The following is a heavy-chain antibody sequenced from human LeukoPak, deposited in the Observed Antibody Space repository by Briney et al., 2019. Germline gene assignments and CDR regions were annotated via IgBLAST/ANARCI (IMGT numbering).Heavy chain of an antibody. D-gene: IGHD6-13*01. V-gene: IGHV3-48*01. CDR3: ARDHSSSSWYSYYYMDV. Sequence: TGGSLRLSCAASGFTFSSYSMNWVRQAPGKGLEWVSYISSSSSTIYYADSVKGRFTISRDNAKNSLYLQMNSLRAEDTAVYYCARDHSSSSWYSYYYMDVWGKGTTVTVSS. CDR2: ISSSSSTI. J-gene: IGHJ6*03. CDR1: GFTFSSYS.